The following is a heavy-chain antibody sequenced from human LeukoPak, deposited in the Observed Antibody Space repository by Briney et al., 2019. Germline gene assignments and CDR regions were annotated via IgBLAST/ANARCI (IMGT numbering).Heavy chain of an antibody. D-gene: IGHD3-10*01. J-gene: IGHJ4*02. CDR1: GFTFSSYG. Sequence: GGSLRLSCAASGFTFSSYGMHWVRQAPGKGLEWVAFIRYVGRNKYYADSVKGRFTISRDNSNNTLYLQMNSLRAEDTAVYYCAESLWFGELSFDYWGQGTLVTVSS. V-gene: IGHV3-30*02. CDR2: IRYVGRNK. CDR3: AESLWFGELSFDY.